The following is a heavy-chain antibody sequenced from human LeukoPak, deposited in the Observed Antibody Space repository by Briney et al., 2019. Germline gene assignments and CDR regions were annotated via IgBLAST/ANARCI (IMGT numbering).Heavy chain of an antibody. V-gene: IGHV4-34*01. CDR1: GGSFSGYY. Sequence: SETLSLTCAVYGGSFSGYYWSWIRQPPGKGLEWIGEINHSGSTNYSPSLKSRVTISVDTSKNQFSLKLSSVTAADTAVYFCAGYSSSWFFGYWGQGTLVTVSS. CDR2: INHSGST. D-gene: IGHD6-13*01. J-gene: IGHJ4*02. CDR3: AGYSSSWFFGY.